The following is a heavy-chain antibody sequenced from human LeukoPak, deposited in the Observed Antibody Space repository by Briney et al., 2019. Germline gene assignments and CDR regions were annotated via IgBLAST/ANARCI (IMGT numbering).Heavy chain of an antibody. D-gene: IGHD2-2*01. CDR3: AKVAELGYCSSTSCFLFDY. CDR2: ISGSGGST. V-gene: IGHV3-23*01. Sequence: GGSLRLSCAASGFTFSSYAMSWVRQAPGKGLEWVSAISGSGGSTYYAGSVKGRFTISRDNSKNTLYLQMNSLRAEDTAVYYCAKVAELGYCSSTSCFLFDYCGQGTLVTVSS. J-gene: IGHJ4*02. CDR1: GFTFSSYA.